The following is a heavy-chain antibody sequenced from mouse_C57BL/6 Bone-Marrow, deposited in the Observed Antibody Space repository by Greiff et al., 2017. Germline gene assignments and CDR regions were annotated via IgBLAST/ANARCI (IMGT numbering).Heavy chain of an antibody. CDR1: GYSFTGYY. D-gene: IGHD2-4*01. CDR2: INPSTGGT. J-gene: IGHJ4*01. CDR3: ASFYYEYDGKDYYAMDY. V-gene: IGHV1-42*01. Sequence: EVQLQQSGPELVKPGASVKISCKASGYSFTGYYMNWVKQSPEKSLEWIGEINPSTGGTTYNQKFKAKATLTVDKSSSTAYMQLKSLTSEDSAVYYCASFYYEYDGKDYYAMDYWGQGTSVTVSS.